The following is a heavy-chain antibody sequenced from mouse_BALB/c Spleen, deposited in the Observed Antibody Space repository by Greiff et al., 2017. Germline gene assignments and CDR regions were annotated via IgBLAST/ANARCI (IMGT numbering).Heavy chain of an antibody. CDR3: TRSVIYYGNYGAMDY. D-gene: IGHD2-1*01. CDR1: GYTFTSYY. J-gene: IGHJ4*01. CDR2: INPSNGGT. Sequence: QVQLKESGAELVKPGASVKLSCKASGYTFTSYYMYWVKQRPGQGLEWIGEINPSNGGTNFNEKFKSKATLTVDKSSSTAYMQLSSLTSEDSAVYYCTRSVIYYGNYGAMDYWGQGTSVTVSS. V-gene: IGHV1S81*02.